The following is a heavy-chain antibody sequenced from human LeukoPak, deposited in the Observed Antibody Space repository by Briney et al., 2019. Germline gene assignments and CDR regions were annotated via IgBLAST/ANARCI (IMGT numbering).Heavy chain of an antibody. CDR1: GGSFSGYY. CDR2: INHSGST. Sequence: PSETLSLTCAVYGGSFSGYYWSWIRQPPGKGLEWIGEINHSGSTNYNPSLKSRVTISVDTSKNQFSLKLSFVTAADTAVYYCARSGPYSSSSHYYYYYMDVWGKGTTVTVSS. V-gene: IGHV4-34*01. J-gene: IGHJ6*03. D-gene: IGHD6-6*01. CDR3: ARSGPYSSSSHYYYYYMDV.